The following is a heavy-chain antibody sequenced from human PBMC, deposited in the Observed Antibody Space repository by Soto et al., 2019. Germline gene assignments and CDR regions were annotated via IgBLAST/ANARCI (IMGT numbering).Heavy chain of an antibody. V-gene: IGHV3-23*01. J-gene: IGHJ6*03. Sequence: GSLRLSGAASEFIFITYAMTWVRRAPGKGLEWVSAISNSGGGTYYADFVKGRFTISRDNSKNMLYLQMNSLRAEDTAVYYCGATPPAYCITRRCPYYMDVWCKGTTGTVSS. D-gene: IGHD3-10*01. CDR1: EFIFITYA. CDR2: ISNSGGGT. CDR3: GATPPAYCITRRCPYYMDV.